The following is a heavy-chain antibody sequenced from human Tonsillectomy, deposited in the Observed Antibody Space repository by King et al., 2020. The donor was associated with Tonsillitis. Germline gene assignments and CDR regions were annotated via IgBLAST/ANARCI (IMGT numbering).Heavy chain of an antibody. Sequence: VQLVQSGGGLVQPGGSLRLSCAASGFTFSSYWMHWVRQAPGKGLVWVSRINSDGSSTSYADSVKGRFTISRDNAKNTLYLQMNSLRAEDTAVYYCASVWADYYDSSGNLDYWGQGTLVTVSS. CDR2: INSDGSST. CDR1: GFTFSSYW. CDR3: ASVWADYYDSSGNLDY. V-gene: IGHV3-74*01. D-gene: IGHD3-22*01. J-gene: IGHJ4*02.